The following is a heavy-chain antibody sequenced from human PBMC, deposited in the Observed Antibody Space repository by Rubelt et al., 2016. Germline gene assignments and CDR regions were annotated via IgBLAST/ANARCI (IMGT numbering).Heavy chain of an antibody. Sequence: QVQLVQSGAEVKKPGASVKVSCKASGYNFSTSGISWVRQAPRQGLEWMGWISGYNGHTNYAKKFQGRVNMSTDTSTRNAYMEVRSLRHEDTAVYYCARSSSWNIPLFDYWGQGTLVTVSS. CDR2: ISGYNGHT. CDR1: GYNFSTSG. D-gene: IGHD6-13*01. J-gene: IGHJ4*02. V-gene: IGHV1-18*01. CDR3: ARSSSWNIPLFDY.